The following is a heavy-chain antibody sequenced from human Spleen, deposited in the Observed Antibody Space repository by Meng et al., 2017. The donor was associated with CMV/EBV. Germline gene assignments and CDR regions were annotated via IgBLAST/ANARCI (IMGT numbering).Heavy chain of an antibody. J-gene: IGHJ5*01. Sequence: VRSGGFYWSWVRQPPGKGLEWIGYVYYSGAPNYPPSLKSRVTISMDPSKNQFSLKLNSVTAADTAVYYCATAGITIFGGVIDRFDFWGQGTLVTVSS. CDR1: VRSGGFY. CDR3: ATAGITIFGGVIDRFDF. V-gene: IGHV4-61*08. CDR2: VYYSGAP. D-gene: IGHD3-16*02.